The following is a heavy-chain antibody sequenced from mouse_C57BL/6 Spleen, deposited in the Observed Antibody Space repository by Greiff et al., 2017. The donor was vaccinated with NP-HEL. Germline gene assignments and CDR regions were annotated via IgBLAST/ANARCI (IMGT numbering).Heavy chain of an antibody. V-gene: IGHV5-4*01. CDR2: LSDGGSYT. CDR3: ARDNYGSSFAY. Sequence: EVMLVESGGGLVKPGGSLKLSCAASGFTFSSYAMSWVRQTPEKRLEWVATLSDGGSYTYYPDNVKGRFTISRDNAKNNLYLQMSHLKSEDTAMYYCARDNYGSSFAYWGQGTLVTVSA. CDR1: GFTFSSYA. J-gene: IGHJ3*01. D-gene: IGHD1-1*01.